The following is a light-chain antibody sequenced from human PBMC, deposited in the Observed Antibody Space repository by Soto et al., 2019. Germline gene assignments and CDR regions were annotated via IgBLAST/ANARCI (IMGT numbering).Light chain of an antibody. CDR1: SSNIGAGYD. CDR2: GNS. CDR3: QSYDSSLSGWV. Sequence: QSVLTQPASVSGAPGQRVTISCTGSSSNIGAGYDVHWYHQLPGTAPKLLIYGNSNRPSGVPDRFSGSKSGTSASLAITGLQAEDEADYYCQSYDSSLSGWVFGGGTKLTVL. J-gene: IGLJ3*02. V-gene: IGLV1-40*01.